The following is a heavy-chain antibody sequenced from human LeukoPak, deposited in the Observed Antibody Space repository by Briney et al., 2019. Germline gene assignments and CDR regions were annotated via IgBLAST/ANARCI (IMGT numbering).Heavy chain of an antibody. CDR1: GYTLTELS. D-gene: IGHD4-17*01. J-gene: IGHJ2*01. CDR2: FDAEDGET. V-gene: IGHV1-24*01. Sequence: ASVKVSCKVSGYTLTELSMHWVRQAPGKGLEWMGGFDAEDGETIYAQKFQGRVTMTEDTSTDTAYMELSSLRSEDTAVYYCAAPPPKLKHYGDYYWYFDLWGRGTLVTVSS. CDR3: AAPPPKLKHYGDYYWYFDL.